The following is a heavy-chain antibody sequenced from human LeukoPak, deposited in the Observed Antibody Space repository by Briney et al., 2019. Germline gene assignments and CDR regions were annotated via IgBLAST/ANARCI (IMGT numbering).Heavy chain of an antibody. CDR3: ARRSPSADAFDI. CDR1: GYTFNRNA. CDR2: INTKTGTP. J-gene: IGHJ3*02. Sequence: ASVKVSCKASGYTFNRNAINWVRQAPGQGLEWMGWINTKTGTPTYAQGFTGRFVFSLDISVTTAYLQISKLKAEDTAFYYCARRSPSADAFDIWGQGTMVTVSS. V-gene: IGHV7-4-1*02.